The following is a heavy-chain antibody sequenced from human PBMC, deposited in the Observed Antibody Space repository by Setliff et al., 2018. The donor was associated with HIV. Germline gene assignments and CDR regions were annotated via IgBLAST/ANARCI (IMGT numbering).Heavy chain of an antibody. V-gene: IGHV3-23*01. D-gene: IGHD3-22*01. Sequence: GGSLRLSCAASGFTFSNYGLSWVRQASGRGLEWVSAISASGANTYYADSVRGRFTISRDNSKNTLYLQMNSLRAEDTAVYYCAKNDNYYYYYMDAWGKGTTVTVSS. J-gene: IGHJ6*03. CDR3: AKNDNYYYYYMDA. CDR2: ISASGANT. CDR1: GFTFSNYG.